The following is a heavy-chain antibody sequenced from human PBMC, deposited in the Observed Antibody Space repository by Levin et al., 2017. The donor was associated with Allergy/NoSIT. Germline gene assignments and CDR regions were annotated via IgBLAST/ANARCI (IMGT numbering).Heavy chain of an antibody. CDR1: GGSISSSSYY. CDR2: IYYSGST. J-gene: IGHJ5*02. D-gene: IGHD3-10*01. Sequence: SSETLSLTCTVSGGSISSSSYYWGWIRQPPGKGREWIGSIYYSGSTYYNPSLKSRVTISVDTSKNQFSLKQSSVTAADTAVYYCARQKGPEYGSGSGWFDPWGQGTLVTVFS. V-gene: IGHV4-39*01. CDR3: ARQKGPEYGSGSGWFDP.